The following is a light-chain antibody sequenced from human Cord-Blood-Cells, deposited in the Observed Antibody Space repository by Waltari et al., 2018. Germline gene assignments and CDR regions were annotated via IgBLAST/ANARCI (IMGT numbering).Light chain of an antibody. J-gene: IGLJ1*01. V-gene: IGLV2-23*03. CDR1: SSDVGSYNL. Sequence: QSALTQPASVSGSPGQSTTISCTGTSSDVGSYNLVSWYQQQPGKAPKLMIYEGSKRPSGVSNRFSGSKSGNTASLTISGLQAEDEADYYCCSYAGSSTFVFGTGTKVTVL. CDR3: CSYAGSSTFV. CDR2: EGS.